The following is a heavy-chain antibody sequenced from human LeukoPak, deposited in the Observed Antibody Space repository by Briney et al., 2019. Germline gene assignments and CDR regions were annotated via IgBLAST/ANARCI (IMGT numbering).Heavy chain of an antibody. J-gene: IGHJ3*02. CDR3: ARIKEGLLDIVATIKGYGDYAFDI. V-gene: IGHV1-2*02. CDR1: GYTFTGYY. CDR2: INPNSGGT. Sequence: ASVKVSCKASGYTFTGYYMHWVRQAPGQGLEWMGWINPNSGGTNYAQKFQGRVTMTRDTSISTAYMELSRLRSDDTAVYYCARIKEGLLDIVATIKGYGDYAFDIWGQGTMVTVSS. D-gene: IGHD5-12*01.